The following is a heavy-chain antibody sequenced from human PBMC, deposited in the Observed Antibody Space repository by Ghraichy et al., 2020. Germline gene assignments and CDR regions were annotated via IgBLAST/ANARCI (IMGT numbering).Heavy chain of an antibody. Sequence: SGPTLVKPTQTLTLTCTFSGFSLSTYGVGVGWIRQPPGKALEWLAIIYWDNDKRDSPSLRSRLTITKDTSKNQVVLTLTNLDPEDTATYYCALLRWQQSRGPNYFDYWGQGTLVTVSS. J-gene: IGHJ4*02. CDR1: GFSLSTYGVG. V-gene: IGHV2-5*02. CDR3: ALLRWQQSRGPNYFDY. CDR2: IYWDNDK. D-gene: IGHD5-24*01.